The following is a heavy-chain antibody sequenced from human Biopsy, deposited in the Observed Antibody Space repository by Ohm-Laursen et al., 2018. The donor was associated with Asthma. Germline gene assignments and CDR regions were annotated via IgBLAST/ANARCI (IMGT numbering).Heavy chain of an antibody. V-gene: IGHV4-31*03. Sequence: SLTLSLPCTVSGHSITSGGRCWNWIPQPTGKGLEWIGYILHSGTSYFNLSLKSRVSFSRNTSKNQFSLSLNSVTAADTAMYYCARIPRRSGSYCVDYWGQGTLVTVSS. CDR2: ILHSGTS. J-gene: IGHJ4*01. D-gene: IGHD3-22*01. CDR3: ARIPRRSGSYCVDY. CDR1: GHSITSGGRC.